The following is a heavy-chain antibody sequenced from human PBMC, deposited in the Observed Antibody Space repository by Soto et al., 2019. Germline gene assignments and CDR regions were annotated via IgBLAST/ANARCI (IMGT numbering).Heavy chain of an antibody. CDR3: ARDIREPLGPYYFDY. D-gene: IGHD1-26*01. CDR2: ISAYNGNT. V-gene: IGHV1-18*01. Sequence: ASVKVSCKASGYTFTSYGISWVRQAPGQGLEWMGWISAYNGNTNYAQKLQGRVTMTTDTSTSTAYMELRSLRSDDTAVYYCARDIREPLGPYYFDYWGQGTLVTVSS. CDR1: GYTFTSYG. J-gene: IGHJ4*02.